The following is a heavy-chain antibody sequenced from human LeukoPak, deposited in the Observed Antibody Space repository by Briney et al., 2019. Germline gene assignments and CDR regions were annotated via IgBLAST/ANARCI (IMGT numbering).Heavy chain of an antibody. Sequence: SETLSLTCAVYGGSFSGYYWNWIRQPPGKGLEWIGEINHSESTNYNPSLKSRVTISVDTSKDQFSLKLSSVTAADTAVYYCARGRGEVVVVPAAMGTRPTYYFDYWGQGTLVTVSS. D-gene: IGHD2-2*01. J-gene: IGHJ4*02. CDR1: GGSFSGYY. V-gene: IGHV4-34*01. CDR2: INHSEST. CDR3: ARGRGEVVVVPAAMGTRPTYYFDY.